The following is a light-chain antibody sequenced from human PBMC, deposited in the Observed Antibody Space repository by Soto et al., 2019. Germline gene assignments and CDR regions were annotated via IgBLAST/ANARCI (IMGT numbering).Light chain of an antibody. Sequence: EVVMTQSPATLSVSPGERATLSCRTSQSVNNNLAWYLQKPGQAPRLLISAASTRATGIPARFSGSGSGTEFTLTISSLQSEDFAVYYCQQYNSWPLTFGGGTKVEIK. J-gene: IGKJ4*01. CDR1: QSVNNN. CDR2: AAS. V-gene: IGKV3D-15*01. CDR3: QQYNSWPLT.